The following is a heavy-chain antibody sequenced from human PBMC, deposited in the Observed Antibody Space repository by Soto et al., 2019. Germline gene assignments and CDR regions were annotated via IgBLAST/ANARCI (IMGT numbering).Heavy chain of an antibody. J-gene: IGHJ5*02. CDR2: IYHSGST. D-gene: IGHD2-15*01. CDR1: GGSISSSNW. V-gene: IGHV4-4*02. Sequence: SETLSLTCAVSGGSISSSNWWSWVRQPPGKGLEWIGEIYHSGSTNYNPSLKSRVTISVDKSKNQFSLKLSSVTAADTAVYYCARDIVVVVAAPWFDPWGQGTLVTVSS. CDR3: ARDIVVVVAAPWFDP.